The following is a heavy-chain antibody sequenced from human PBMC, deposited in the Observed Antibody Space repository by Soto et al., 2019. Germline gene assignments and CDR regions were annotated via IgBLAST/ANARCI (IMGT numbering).Heavy chain of an antibody. V-gene: IGHV1-2*02. CDR1: GYTFTGYD. D-gene: IGHD3-3*01. J-gene: IGHJ6*02. Sequence: ASVKVSCKASGYTFTGYDMHWVRQAPGQGLEWMGWINPNSGGTDYAQKFQGRVTMTRDTSISTAYMELSRLRSDDTAVYYCAIPPFDFWSGYYEAGSYYYGIDVWGQGTTVTVSS. CDR2: INPNSGGT. CDR3: AIPPFDFWSGYYEAGSYYYGIDV.